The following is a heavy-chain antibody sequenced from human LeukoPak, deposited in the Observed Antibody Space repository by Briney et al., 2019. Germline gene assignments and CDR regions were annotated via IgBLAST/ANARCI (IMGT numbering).Heavy chain of an antibody. D-gene: IGHD1-14*01. CDR2: MNPNSGNT. Sequence: ASVKVSCKASGYTFSSYDINWVRQATGQGLEWMGRMNPNSGNTGYAQKFQGRVTMTRNTSISTAYMELSSLRSEDTAVYYCARRTRRSWFDPWGQGTLVTVSS. CDR1: GYTFSSYD. CDR3: ARRTRRSWFDP. V-gene: IGHV1-8*01. J-gene: IGHJ5*02.